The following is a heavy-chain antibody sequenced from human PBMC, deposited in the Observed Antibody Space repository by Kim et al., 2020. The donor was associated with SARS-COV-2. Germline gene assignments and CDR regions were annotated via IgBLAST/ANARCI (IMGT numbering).Heavy chain of an antibody. J-gene: IGHJ6*02. V-gene: IGHV3-30*18. Sequence: GSLRLSCAASGFTFSSYGMHWVRQAPGKGLEWVAVISYDGSNKYYADSVKGRFTISRDNSKNTLYLQMNSLRAEDTAVYYCAKVGYCSSTSCPYYYYYYGMDVWGQGTTVTVSS. CDR2: ISYDGSNK. D-gene: IGHD2-2*01. CDR3: AKVGYCSSTSCPYYYYYYGMDV. CDR1: GFTFSSYG.